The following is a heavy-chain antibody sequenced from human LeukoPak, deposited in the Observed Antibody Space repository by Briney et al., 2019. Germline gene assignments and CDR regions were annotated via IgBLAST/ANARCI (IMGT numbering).Heavy chain of an antibody. J-gene: IGHJ6*02. Sequence: ASVKVSCKASGFTFTSSAMQWVRQARGQRLEWIGWIVVGSGNTNYAQKFQERVTITRDTSTSTAYMELSSLRSEDTAVYYCAADSAKWELLVSYYYGMDVWGQGTTVTVSS. CDR2: IVVGSGNT. CDR3: AADSAKWELLVSYYYGMDV. D-gene: IGHD1-26*01. V-gene: IGHV1-58*02. CDR1: GFTFTSSA.